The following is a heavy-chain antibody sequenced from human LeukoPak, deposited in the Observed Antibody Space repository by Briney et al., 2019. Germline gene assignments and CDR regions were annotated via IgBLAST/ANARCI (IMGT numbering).Heavy chain of an antibody. J-gene: IGHJ4*02. CDR3: AARRIVGASSFDY. D-gene: IGHD1-26*01. Sequence: GGSLRLSCAASGFTFSSYRMNWVRQAPGKGLEWVSSISSSSSYIYYAESVKGRFTISRDNAKNSMYLQMNSLRAEDTAVYYCAARRIVGASSFDYWGQGTLVTVSS. CDR1: GFTFSSYR. V-gene: IGHV3-21*01. CDR2: ISSSSSYI.